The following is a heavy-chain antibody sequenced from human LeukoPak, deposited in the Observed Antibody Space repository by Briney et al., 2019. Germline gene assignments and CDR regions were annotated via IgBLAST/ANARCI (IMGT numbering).Heavy chain of an antibody. Sequence: ASVKVSCRASGYTFTGYYMHWVRQAPGQGLEWMGWINPNSGGTNYAQKFQGRVTMTRDTSISTAYMELSRLRSDDTAVYYCARDLCSSTSCTVSAKYYYYGMDVWGQGTTVTVSS. CDR1: GYTFTGYY. D-gene: IGHD2-2*01. CDR3: ARDLCSSTSCTVSAKYYYYGMDV. V-gene: IGHV1-2*02. J-gene: IGHJ6*02. CDR2: INPNSGGT.